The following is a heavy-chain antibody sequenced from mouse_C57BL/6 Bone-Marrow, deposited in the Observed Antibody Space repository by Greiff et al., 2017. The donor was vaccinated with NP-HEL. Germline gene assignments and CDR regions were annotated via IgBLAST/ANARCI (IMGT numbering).Heavy chain of an antibody. CDR1: GYTFTSYW. V-gene: IGHV1-62-3*01. CDR3: ARWRDSSGYAWFAY. Sequence: QVQLQQPGAELVKPGASVKLSCKASGYTFTSYWMHWVKQRPGRGLEWIGRIDPNSGGTKYNEKFKSKATLTVDTSSSTAYMQLSSLTSEDSAVYYCARWRDSSGYAWFAYWGQGTLVTVSA. J-gene: IGHJ3*01. D-gene: IGHD3-2*02. CDR2: IDPNSGGT.